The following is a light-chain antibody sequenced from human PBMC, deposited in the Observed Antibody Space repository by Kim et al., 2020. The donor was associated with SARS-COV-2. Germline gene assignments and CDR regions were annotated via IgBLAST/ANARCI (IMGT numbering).Light chain of an antibody. CDR3: YSAADNKRV. CDR2: KDS. J-gene: IGLJ3*02. Sequence: SVSPGQAARITCSGDVLAKKYARGFQQKPGQAPVLGIYKDSERPSGIPERFSGSSSGTTVTLTISGAKVEDEADYYCYSAADNKRVFGGGTQLTVL. V-gene: IGLV3-27*01. CDR1: VLAKKY.